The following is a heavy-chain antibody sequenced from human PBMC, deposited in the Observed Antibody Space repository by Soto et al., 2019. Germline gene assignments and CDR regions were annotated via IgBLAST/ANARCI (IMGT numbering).Heavy chain of an antibody. J-gene: IGHJ6*02. CDR1: GYTFTSYG. V-gene: IGHV1-18*01. CDR2: ISAYNGNT. Sequence: GASVKVSCKASGYTFTSYGMSWVRQAPGQGLERMGWISAYNGNTNYTQKHQGRVTMTTDTSTSTAYMELRSLRSDDTAVYYCARDGRENYYYYGMDVWGQGTTVTVSS. D-gene: IGHD1-26*01. CDR3: ARDGRENYYYYGMDV.